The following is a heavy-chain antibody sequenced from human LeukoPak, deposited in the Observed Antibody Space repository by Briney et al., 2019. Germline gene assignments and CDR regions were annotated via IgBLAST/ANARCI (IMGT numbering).Heavy chain of an antibody. D-gene: IGHD6-19*01. V-gene: IGHV1-69*06. J-gene: IGHJ4*02. CDR2: IIPIFGTA. CDR3: ASASIAVAGTFDY. Sequence: GASVKVSCKASGGTFSSYAISWVRQAPGQGLEWMGGIIPIFGTAHYAQKFQGRVTIAADKSTSTAYMELSSLRSEDTAVYYCASASIAVAGTFDYWGQGTLVTVSS. CDR1: GGTFSSYA.